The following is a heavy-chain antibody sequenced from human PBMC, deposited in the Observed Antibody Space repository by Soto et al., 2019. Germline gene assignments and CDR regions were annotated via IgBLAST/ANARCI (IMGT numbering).Heavy chain of an antibody. CDR3: GRGKALCFDS. V-gene: IGHV5-51*01. Sequence: PGESLKISCKASGYSFTNYWIGGVRQMPGKGRECMGVIYPGDSDTRYSPSFQGQVTLSADKSLSTAYLHWNSLKASDTASYYCGRGKALCFDSWGQGTTVTVSS. CDR2: IYPGDSDT. D-gene: IGHD3-9*01. J-gene: IGHJ6*02. CDR1: GYSFTNYW.